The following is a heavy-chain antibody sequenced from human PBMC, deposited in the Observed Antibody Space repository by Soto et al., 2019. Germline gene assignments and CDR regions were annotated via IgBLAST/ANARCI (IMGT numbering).Heavy chain of an antibody. CDR1: GFSFSDSA. CDR3: TRPPSGSYGDDFDY. CDR2: IRDKANHYAT. Sequence: EVHLEEYGGGLVEPGGSLKLSCKVSGFSFSDSAMHWVRQASGKGLEWVGHIRDKANHYATAYAASVKGRFVISRDDSQNTAYLQMSSLKADDTAVYYCTRPPSGSYGDDFDYWGQGTLVTVSS. D-gene: IGHD1-26*01. J-gene: IGHJ4*02. V-gene: IGHV3-73*02.